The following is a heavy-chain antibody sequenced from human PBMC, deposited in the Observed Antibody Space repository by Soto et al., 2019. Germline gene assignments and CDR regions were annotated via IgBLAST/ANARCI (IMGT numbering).Heavy chain of an antibody. CDR3: ARAGGLGAVAVDY. Sequence: QLQLQESGSGLVKPSQTLSLTCAVSGGSISSGGYSWSWIRQPPGKGLEWIGYIYHSGSTYYNPSRKSRVTTSVDRSKNQFALTLSSVTAADTAVYYCARAGGLGAVAVDYWGQGTLVTVSS. V-gene: IGHV4-30-2*01. J-gene: IGHJ4*02. CDR2: IYHSGST. CDR1: GGSISSGGYS. D-gene: IGHD6-19*01.